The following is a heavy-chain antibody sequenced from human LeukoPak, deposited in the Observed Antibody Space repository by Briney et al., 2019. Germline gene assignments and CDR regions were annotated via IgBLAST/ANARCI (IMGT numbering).Heavy chain of an antibody. CDR2: ISRSSDTI. CDR3: EGLHWNSWVVY. J-gene: IGHJ4*02. D-gene: IGHD1-7*01. V-gene: IGHV3-11*01. Sequence: AGGSLRLSCAASGFYFSDYAMAWNRQAPGQGLEWVAYISRSSDTIEYADSVKGRFSISRDNAKSSLYLQLNSLRAEDTAVYYCEGLHWNSWVVYWGQGTLVSVSS. CDR1: GFYFSDYA.